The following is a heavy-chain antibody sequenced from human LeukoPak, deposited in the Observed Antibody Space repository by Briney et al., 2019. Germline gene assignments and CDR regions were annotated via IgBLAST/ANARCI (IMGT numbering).Heavy chain of an antibody. Sequence: SETLSLTGSVSGVSVSSGDYYWSWIRQRPGKGLEWIGYIYYSGSTYYNPCLKSRVTISSDTSKNQFSLRLSSVTAADTAVYYCARNRVGYCTGGTCYNFDPWGQGTLVTVSS. CDR2: IYYSGST. CDR3: ARNRVGYCTGGTCYNFDP. V-gene: IGHV4-31*03. CDR1: GVSVSSGDYY. D-gene: IGHD2-15*01. J-gene: IGHJ5*02.